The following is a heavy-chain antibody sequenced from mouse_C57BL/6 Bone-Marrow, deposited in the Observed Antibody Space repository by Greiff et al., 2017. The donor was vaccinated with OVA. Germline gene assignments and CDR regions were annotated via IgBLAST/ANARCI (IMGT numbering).Heavy chain of an antibody. V-gene: IGHV1-19*01. CDR3: APGLGFDY. CDR1: GYTFTDYY. J-gene: IGHJ2*01. Sequence: EVQGVESGPVLVKPGASVKMSCKASGYTFTDYYMNWVKQSHGKSLEWIGVINPYNGGTSYNQKFKGKATLTVDKSSSTAYMELNSLTSEDSAVYYCAPGLGFDYWGQGTTLTVSS. CDR2: INPYNGGT. D-gene: IGHD4-1*01.